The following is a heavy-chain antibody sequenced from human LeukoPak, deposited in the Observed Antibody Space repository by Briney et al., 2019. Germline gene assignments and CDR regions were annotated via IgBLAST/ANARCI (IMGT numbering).Heavy chain of an antibody. CDR1: GYTFTSNY. D-gene: IGHD3-10*01. CDR3: ARDLKDDGFGAEGSLDF. J-gene: IGHJ4*02. V-gene: IGHV1-2*02. Sequence: ASVKVSCKALGYTFTSNYVIWVRQAPGQGPEWVGWIDPNNGATYYAQQFQGRVTMTRDAPSTTVYMELDSLTSDDTAVYYCARDLKDDGFGAEGSLDFWGQGTLVTVSS. CDR2: IDPNNGAT.